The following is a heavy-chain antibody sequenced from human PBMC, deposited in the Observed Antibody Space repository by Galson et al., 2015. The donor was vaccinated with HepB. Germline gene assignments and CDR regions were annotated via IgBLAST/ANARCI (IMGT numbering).Heavy chain of an antibody. V-gene: IGHV5-51*01. CDR3: ARNYYGSGSYYDAYYFDY. CDR2: IYPGDSDT. D-gene: IGHD3-10*01. Sequence: QSGAEVKKPGESLKISCKGSGYSFTSYWIGWVRQMPGKGLEWMGIIYPGDSDTRYSPSFQGQVTISADKSISTAYLQWSSLKASDTAMYYCARNYYGSGSYYDAYYFDYWGQGTLVTVSS. J-gene: IGHJ4*02. CDR1: GYSFTSYW.